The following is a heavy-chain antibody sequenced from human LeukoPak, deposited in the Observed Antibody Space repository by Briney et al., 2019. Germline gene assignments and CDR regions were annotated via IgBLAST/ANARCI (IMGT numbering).Heavy chain of an antibody. CDR3: ARVSGSRNYYFGAFDI. D-gene: IGHD3-10*01. V-gene: IGHV3-21*01. Sequence: GGSLRLSCAASGFTFSSYSMSWVRQAPGKGLEWVSSISSSSSYIYYADSVKGRFTISRDNAKNSLYLQMNSLRAEDTAVYYCARVSGSRNYYFGAFDIWGQGTMVTVSS. CDR2: ISSSSSYI. CDR1: GFTFSSYS. J-gene: IGHJ3*02.